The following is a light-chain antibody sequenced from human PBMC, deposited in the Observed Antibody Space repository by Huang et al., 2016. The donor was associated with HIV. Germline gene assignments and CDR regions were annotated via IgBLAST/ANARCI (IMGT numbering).Light chain of an antibody. CDR1: QSVDTN. CDR3: QQHSNWPPSLS. V-gene: IGKV3-15*01. J-gene: IGKJ4*01. CDR2: RAS. Sequence: EVVLTQSPATLSVSPGEKVTLSCRASQSVDTNLAWYQQKPGQPPSLLIFRASARATSVPSRFSGSGSGTDFTLTISSLQSEDFALYYCQQHSNWPPSLSFGGGTKVEIK.